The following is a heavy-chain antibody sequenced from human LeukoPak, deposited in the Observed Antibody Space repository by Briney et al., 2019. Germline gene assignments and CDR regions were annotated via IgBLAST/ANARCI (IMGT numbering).Heavy chain of an antibody. D-gene: IGHD5-12*01. J-gene: IGHJ3*02. CDR3: ARNSPRGYAHAFDI. CDR2: IYYSGST. CDR1: GGSISSYY. Sequence: KPSETLSLTCTVSGGSISSYYGSWIRQPPGKGLEWIGYIYYSGSTNYNPSLKSRVTISVDTSKNQFSLKLSSVTAADTAVCYCARNSPRGYAHAFDIWGQGTMVTVFS. V-gene: IGHV4-59*01.